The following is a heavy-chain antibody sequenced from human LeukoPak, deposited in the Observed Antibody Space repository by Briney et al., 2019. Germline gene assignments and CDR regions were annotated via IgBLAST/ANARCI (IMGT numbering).Heavy chain of an antibody. CDR3: AGTGYFDWLLSPGYYYMDV. Sequence: PSETLSLTCAVYGGSFSGYYWSWIRQPPGKGLEWIGEINHSGSTNYNPSLKSRVTISVDTSKNQFSLKLSSVTAADTAVYYCAGTGYFDWLLSPGYYYMDVWGKGTTVTISS. CDR2: INHSGST. J-gene: IGHJ6*03. CDR1: GGSFSGYY. V-gene: IGHV4-34*01. D-gene: IGHD3-9*01.